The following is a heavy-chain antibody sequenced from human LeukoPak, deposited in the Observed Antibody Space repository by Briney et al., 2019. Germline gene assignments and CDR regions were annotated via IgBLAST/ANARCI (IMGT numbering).Heavy chain of an antibody. CDR2: ISDSGSTI. CDR3: ARDLRSYYYDSSGYYLGGDY. CDR1: GFTFSRYS. V-gene: IGHV3-48*02. D-gene: IGHD3-22*01. J-gene: IGHJ4*02. Sequence: GGSLRLSCAASGFTFSRYSMNWVRQAPGKGLEWVSSISDSGSTIYYAESVKGRFTISRDNAKSSLYLQINSLTDEDTAVYYCARDLRSYYYDSSGYYLGGDYWGQGTLVTVSS.